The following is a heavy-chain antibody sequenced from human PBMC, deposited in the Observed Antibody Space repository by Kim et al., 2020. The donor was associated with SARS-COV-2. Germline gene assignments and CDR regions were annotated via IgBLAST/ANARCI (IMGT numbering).Heavy chain of an antibody. V-gene: IGHV3-23*01. CDR3: VTKGGTYYYDSSGYYFDY. Sequence: GGSLRLSCAASGFTFSSYAMSWVRQAPGKGLEWVSAISGSGGSTYYADSVKGRFTISRDNSKNTLYLQMNSLRAEDTAVYYCVTKGGTYYYDSSGYYFDYWGQGTLVTVSS. CDR2: ISGSGGST. CDR1: GFTFSSYA. J-gene: IGHJ4*02. D-gene: IGHD3-22*01.